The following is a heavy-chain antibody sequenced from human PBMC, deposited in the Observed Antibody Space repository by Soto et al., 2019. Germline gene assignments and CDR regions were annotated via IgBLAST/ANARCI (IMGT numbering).Heavy chain of an antibody. CDR3: AFSSGAGRPTETFYYYYGMDV. CDR2: ISYDGSNK. CDR1: GFTFSSYG. J-gene: IGHJ6*02. V-gene: IGHV3-30*03. D-gene: IGHD6-6*01. Sequence: GESLKISCAASGFTFSSYGMHWVRQAPGKGLEWVAVISYDGSNKYYADSVKGRFTISRDNSKNTLYLQMNSLRAEDTAVYYCAFSSGAGRPTETFYYYYGMDVWGQGTTVTVSS.